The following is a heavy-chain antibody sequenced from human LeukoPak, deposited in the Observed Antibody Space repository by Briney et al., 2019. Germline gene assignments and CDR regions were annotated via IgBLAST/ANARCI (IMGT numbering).Heavy chain of an antibody. Sequence: PGGSLRLSCAASRFTFSNYAMHWVRQAPGKGLEWVALISYDGSNKYYADSVKGRFTISRDNSKNTLYLQMNSLRAEDTAVYYCARDRTTVTTYFDYRGQGTLVTVSS. V-gene: IGHV3-30-3*01. CDR2: ISYDGSNK. CDR1: RFTFSNYA. CDR3: ARDRTTVTTYFDY. J-gene: IGHJ4*02. D-gene: IGHD4-17*01.